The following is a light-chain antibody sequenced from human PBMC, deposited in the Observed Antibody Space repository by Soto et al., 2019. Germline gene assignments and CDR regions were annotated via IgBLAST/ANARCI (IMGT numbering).Light chain of an antibody. J-gene: IGKJ3*01. V-gene: IGKV1-33*01. CDR1: QVISNY. CDR2: DAS. CDR3: QQYDNLPLT. Sequence: DIQMTQSPSSRSASVGDRVTITCQASQVISNYLNWYQQKPGKAPKLLIYDASNLETGVPSRFSGSGSGTDFTFTISSLQPEDIATYYCQQYDNLPLTFGPGTKVDIK.